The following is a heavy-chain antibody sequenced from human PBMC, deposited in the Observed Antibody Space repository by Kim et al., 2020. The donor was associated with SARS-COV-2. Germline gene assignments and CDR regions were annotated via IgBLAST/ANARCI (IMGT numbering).Heavy chain of an antibody. D-gene: IGHD6-25*01. Sequence: SETLSLTCNVSGGSISSYYWSWNRQPPGKGLEWIGYIYYSGSTNYNPSLKSRVTISVDTSKNQFSLKLSSVTAADTAVYYCARGSGDYYYYGMDVWGQGTTVTVSS. CDR2: IYYSGST. CDR1: GGSISSYY. V-gene: IGHV4-59*13. J-gene: IGHJ6*02. CDR3: ARGSGDYYYYGMDV.